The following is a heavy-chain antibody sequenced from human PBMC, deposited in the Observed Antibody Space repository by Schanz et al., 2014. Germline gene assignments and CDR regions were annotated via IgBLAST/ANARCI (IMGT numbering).Heavy chain of an antibody. J-gene: IGHJ4*02. D-gene: IGHD1-7*01. CDR3: ATWSGTRLFHN. V-gene: IGHV4-34*01. CDR2: VNHGGST. Sequence: QVQLQQWGAGLLKPSETLSLTCAFSGGSFSGYWWTWVRQSPGKGLEWIGEVNHGGSTNYNPSLKSRVPVSVDMSKKQFSRRLSSVTAADTAANYCATWSGTRLFHNWGQGTLVTVSS. CDR1: GGSFSGYW.